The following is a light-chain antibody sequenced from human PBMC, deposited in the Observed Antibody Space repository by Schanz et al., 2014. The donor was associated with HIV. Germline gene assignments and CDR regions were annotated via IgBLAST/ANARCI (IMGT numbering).Light chain of an antibody. CDR2: GAS. CDR3: QQTYITPWT. V-gene: IGKV1-5*01. CDR1: QSISPW. Sequence: DVQMTQSPSTLSASVGDRVTITCRATQSISPWLAWYQQKPGKAPNLLIYGASSLQSGVPSRFSGSGSGTDFTLTISSLHPEDSATYYCQQTYITPWTFGQGTKVEIK. J-gene: IGKJ1*01.